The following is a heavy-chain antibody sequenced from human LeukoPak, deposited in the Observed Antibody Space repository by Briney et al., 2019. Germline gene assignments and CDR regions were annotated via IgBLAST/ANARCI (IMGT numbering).Heavy chain of an antibody. CDR2: INHSGST. Sequence: NPSETLSLTCAVYGGSFSGYYWSWIRQPPGKGLEWIGEINHSGSTNYNPSLKSRVTISVDTSKNQFSLKLSSVTAADTAVYYCARGRCSTSCYHYYYYGMDVWGQGTTVTVSS. CDR3: ARGRCSTSCYHYYYYGMDV. D-gene: IGHD2-2*01. J-gene: IGHJ6*02. CDR1: GGSFSGYY. V-gene: IGHV4-34*01.